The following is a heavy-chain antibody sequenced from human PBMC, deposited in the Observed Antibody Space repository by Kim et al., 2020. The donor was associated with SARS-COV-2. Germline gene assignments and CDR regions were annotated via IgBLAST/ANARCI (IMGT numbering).Heavy chain of an antibody. CDR2: IWYDGSNK. CDR1: GFTFSSYG. D-gene: IGHD5-12*01. V-gene: IGHV3-33*06. J-gene: IGHJ4*02. Sequence: GGSLRLSCAASGFTFSSYGMHWVRQAPGKGLEWVAVIWYDGSNKYYADSVKGRFTISRDISKNTLYLQMNSLRVEDTAVYYCAKDRDGYNSCYFDYCVQG. CDR3: AKDRDGYNSCYFDY.